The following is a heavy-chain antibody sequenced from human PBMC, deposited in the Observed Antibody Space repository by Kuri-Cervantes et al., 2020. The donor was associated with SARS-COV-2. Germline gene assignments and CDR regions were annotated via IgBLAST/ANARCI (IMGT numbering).Heavy chain of an antibody. V-gene: IGHV3-30-3*01. Sequence: GGSLKIPWPASGFTFSSYAMHWVRQAPGKGLEWVAVISYDGSNKYYADSVKGRFTISRDNSKNTLYLQMNSLRAEDTAVYYCARAFMVRGVNGPGYWGQGTLVTVSS. CDR3: ARAFMVRGVNGPGY. CDR2: ISYDGSNK. CDR1: GFTFSSYA. J-gene: IGHJ4*02. D-gene: IGHD3-10*01.